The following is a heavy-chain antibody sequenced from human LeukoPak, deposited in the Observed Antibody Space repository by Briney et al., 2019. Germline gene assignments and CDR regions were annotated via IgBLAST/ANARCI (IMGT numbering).Heavy chain of an antibody. CDR3: ARGPQRITIFGVVTQRPSEVWYFDL. J-gene: IGHJ2*01. CDR2: INSDGSST. V-gene: IGHV3-74*01. Sequence: GGSLRLSCAASGFTFSSYWMHWVRQAPGKGLVSVSRINSDGSSTSYADSVKGRFTISRDNAKNTLYLQMNSLRAEDTAVYYCARGPQRITIFGVVTQRPSEVWYFDLWGRGTLVTVSS. CDR1: GFTFSSYW. D-gene: IGHD3-3*01.